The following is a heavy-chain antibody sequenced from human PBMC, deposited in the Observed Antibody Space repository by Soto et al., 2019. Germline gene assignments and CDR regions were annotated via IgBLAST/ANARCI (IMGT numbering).Heavy chain of an antibody. CDR2: INGDGSST. J-gene: IGHJ5*02. CDR1: GFTFRMYW. Sequence: EVQLVESGGGLVQPGGSLRLPCAASGFTFRMYWMHWVRQAPGKGLVWVSRINGDGSSTSYADSVKGRFTISRDNDKSPLYLQMNSLRDDDTAVYYCARGDYYDSTGYTFITWGQGTPVTVSS. V-gene: IGHV3-74*01. D-gene: IGHD3-22*01. CDR3: ARGDYYDSTGYTFIT.